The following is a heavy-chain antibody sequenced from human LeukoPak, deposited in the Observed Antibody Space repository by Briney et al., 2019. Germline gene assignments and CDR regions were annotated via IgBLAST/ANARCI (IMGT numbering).Heavy chain of an antibody. Sequence: SETLSLTCTVSGGSISSYYWSWIRQPPGKGLEWIGFIYYTGSTNYNPSLKSRLTISVDTSKNQFSLKLSSVTAADTAVYYCARGHLTARQNDLDPWGQGTLVTVSS. CDR1: GGSISSYY. V-gene: IGHV4-59*01. CDR2: IYYTGST. CDR3: ARGHLTARQNDLDP. D-gene: IGHD5-18*01. J-gene: IGHJ5*02.